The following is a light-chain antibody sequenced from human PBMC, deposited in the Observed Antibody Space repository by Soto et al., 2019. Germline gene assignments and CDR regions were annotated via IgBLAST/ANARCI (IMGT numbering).Light chain of an antibody. Sequence: QSALTEPAAVSGSPGQSITISCSGISRDVGSYKLVSWYQQHPGKAPKLMIYEGNKRPSGVSNRFSSSNSGNTASLTISGLQAEDEADYYCCSYAGSGTWVFGGGTKLTVL. CDR1: SRDVGSYKL. CDR2: EGN. J-gene: IGLJ3*02. V-gene: IGLV2-23*01. CDR3: CSYAGSGTWV.